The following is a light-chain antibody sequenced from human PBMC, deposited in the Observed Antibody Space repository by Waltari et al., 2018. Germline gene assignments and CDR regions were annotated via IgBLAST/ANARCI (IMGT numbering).Light chain of an antibody. CDR3: ATWDDSLRGYV. J-gene: IGLJ1*01. CDR2: TDK. CDR1: TSNIGSNY. Sequence: QTVLPQPPSASGTPGQRVSISCSGSTSNIGSNYVSWYQQVPGTAPQIVIYTDKRRPSGVPDRFSGSKSGTSASLAISGLLSEDEADYYCATWDDSLRGYVFGTGTKVTVL. V-gene: IGLV1-47*02.